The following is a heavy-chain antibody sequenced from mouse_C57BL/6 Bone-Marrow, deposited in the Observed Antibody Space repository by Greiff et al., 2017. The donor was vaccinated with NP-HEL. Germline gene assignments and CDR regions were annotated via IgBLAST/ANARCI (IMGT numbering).Heavy chain of an antibody. CDR3: ARGYYYGSRGYYYAMDY. J-gene: IGHJ4*01. CDR1: GYSITSGYY. V-gene: IGHV3-6*01. CDR2: ISYDGSN. Sequence: VQLKESGPGLVKPSQSLSLTCSVTGYSITSGYYWNWIRQFPGNKLEWMGYISYDGSNNYNPSLKNRISITRDTSKNQFFLKLNSVTTEDTATYYCARGYYYGSRGYYYAMDYWGQGTSVTVSS. D-gene: IGHD1-1*01.